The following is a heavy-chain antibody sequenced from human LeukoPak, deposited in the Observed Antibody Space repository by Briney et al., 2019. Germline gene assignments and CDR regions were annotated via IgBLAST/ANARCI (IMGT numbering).Heavy chain of an antibody. CDR2: IYHSGST. Sequence: PSETLSLTCAVSGGSISSSNWWSWVRQPPGKGLEWIGEIYHSGSTNYNPSLKSRVTISVDKSKNQFSLKLSSVTAADTAVYYCARTSIAAADSGDYWGQGTLVTVSS. V-gene: IGHV4-4*02. CDR1: GGSISSSNW. D-gene: IGHD6-13*01. J-gene: IGHJ4*02. CDR3: ARTSIAAADSGDY.